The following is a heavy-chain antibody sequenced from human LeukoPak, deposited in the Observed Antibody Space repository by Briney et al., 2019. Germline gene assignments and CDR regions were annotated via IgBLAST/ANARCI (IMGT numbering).Heavy chain of an antibody. CDR1: GFTVSTNY. J-gene: IGHJ4*02. Sequence: GGSLRLSCAASGFTVSTNYMSWARQAPGRGLEWVSLLYSGGTTSYADSVKGRFTISSDSSKNTLYPQMNSLRAEDTAVYYCARDRSSMVRGNYFDCWGQGTLVTVSS. D-gene: IGHD3-10*01. V-gene: IGHV3-66*01. CDR2: LYSGGTT. CDR3: ARDRSSMVRGNYFDC.